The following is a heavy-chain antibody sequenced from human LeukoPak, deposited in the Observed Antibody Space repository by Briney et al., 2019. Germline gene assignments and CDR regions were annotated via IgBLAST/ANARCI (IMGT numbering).Heavy chain of an antibody. V-gene: IGHV4-59*01. J-gene: IGHJ4*02. CDR3: ARAPYSSSWMYFDS. D-gene: IGHD6-13*01. Sequence: KASETLSLTCAVYGGSFSGYYWSWIRQPPGKGLEWIGCVHSGSTNYNPSLQTRVTISVDTSKNQLSVKLSSVTAADTAVYYCARAPYSSSWMYFDSWAREPWSPSPQ. CDR1: GGSFSGYY. CDR2: VHSGST.